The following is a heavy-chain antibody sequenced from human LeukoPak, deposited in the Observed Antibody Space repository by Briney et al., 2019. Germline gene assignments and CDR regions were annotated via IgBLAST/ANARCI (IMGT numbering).Heavy chain of an antibody. CDR3: AQMGGIVGARTHGAFDI. Sequence: PSETLSLTCTVSGGSISSYYWSWIRQPPGKGLEWIGYIYYSGSTNYNPSLKSRVTISVDTSKNQFSLKLSSVTAADTAVYYCAQMGGIVGARTHGAFDIWGQGTMVTVSS. J-gene: IGHJ3*02. D-gene: IGHD1-26*01. CDR1: GGSISSYY. CDR2: IYYSGST. V-gene: IGHV4-59*01.